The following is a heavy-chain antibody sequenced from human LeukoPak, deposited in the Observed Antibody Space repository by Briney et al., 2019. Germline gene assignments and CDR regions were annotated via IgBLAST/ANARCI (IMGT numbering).Heavy chain of an antibody. CDR3: ARDGRIAAAGTPYYYMGV. CDR1: GGSISTYY. Sequence: PSETLSLTCTVSGGSISTYYWSWIRQPPGKGLEWIGYIYYSGSTDYNPSLKSRVTISVDTSKNQFSLKLGSVTAADTAVYYCARDGRIAAAGTPYYYMGVWGKGTTVTVSS. D-gene: IGHD6-13*01. V-gene: IGHV4-59*01. J-gene: IGHJ6*03. CDR2: IYYSGST.